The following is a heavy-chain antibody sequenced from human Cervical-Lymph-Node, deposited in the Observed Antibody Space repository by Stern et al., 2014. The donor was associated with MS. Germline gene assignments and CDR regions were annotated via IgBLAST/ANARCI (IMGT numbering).Heavy chain of an antibody. Sequence: EVQLVESGGGLVQPGGSLRLSCAASGFTFSSYSMNWVRQAPGKGLEWVSYISSSSSTIYYADSVKGRFTISRDNAKNSLYLQMNSLRDEDTAVYYCARDPGYCSSTSCYYYGMDVWGQGTTVTVSS. CDR2: ISSSSSTI. CDR1: GFTFSSYS. CDR3: ARDPGYCSSTSCYYYGMDV. V-gene: IGHV3-48*02. J-gene: IGHJ6*02. D-gene: IGHD2-2*01.